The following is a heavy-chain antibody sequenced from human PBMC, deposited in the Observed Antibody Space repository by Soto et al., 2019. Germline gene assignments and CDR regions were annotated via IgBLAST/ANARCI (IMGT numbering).Heavy chain of an antibody. D-gene: IGHD3-10*01. CDR1: GGSFSGYY. V-gene: IGHV4-34*01. CDR2: INHSGST. Sequence: PSETLSLTCAVYGGSFSGYYWSWIRQPPGKGLEWIGEINHSGSTNYNPSLKSRVTISVDTSKNQFSLKLSSVTAADTAVYYCAMVHYGMDVWGQGTTVTVS. J-gene: IGHJ6*02. CDR3: AMVHYGMDV.